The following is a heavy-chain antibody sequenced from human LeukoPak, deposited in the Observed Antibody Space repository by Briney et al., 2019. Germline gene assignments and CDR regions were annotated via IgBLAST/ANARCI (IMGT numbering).Heavy chain of an antibody. CDR1: GGSISSYY. D-gene: IGHD1-26*01. CDR3: ARVSSFQWELLPWFDP. J-gene: IGHJ5*02. CDR2: IYYSGST. V-gene: IGHV4-59*01. Sequence: PSETLSLTCTVSGGSISSYYWSWIRQPPGKGLEWIGYIYYSGSTNYNPSLKSRVTISVDTSKNQFSLKLSSVTAADTAVYYCARVSSFQWELLPWFDPWGQGTLVTVSS.